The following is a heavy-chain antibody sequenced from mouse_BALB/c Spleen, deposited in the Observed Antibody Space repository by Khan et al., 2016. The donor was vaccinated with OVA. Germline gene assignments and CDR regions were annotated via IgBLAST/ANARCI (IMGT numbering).Heavy chain of an antibody. Sequence: EVQLQESGPGLVKPSQSLSLTCTVTGYSITSDYAWNWIRQFPGNKLEWMGYISYSGSTNYNPALKSRISITRDTSKNQFFLQLNSVTTEETATCDCAGEGARYSEASDYGGQGTAGSV. CDR1: GYSITSDYA. J-gene: IGHJ4*01. CDR3: AGEGARYSEASDY. V-gene: IGHV3-2*02. D-gene: IGHD3-2*02. CDR2: ISYSGST.